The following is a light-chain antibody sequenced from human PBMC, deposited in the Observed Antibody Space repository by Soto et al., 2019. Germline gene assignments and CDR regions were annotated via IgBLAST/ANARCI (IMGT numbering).Light chain of an antibody. CDR3: QRYGSSPGT. V-gene: IGKV3-20*01. CDR1: QSVSSSS. Sequence: EIVLTQSPGTLSLSPGERATPSCRASQSVSSSSLAWYQQKPGQAPRLLIYGASRRVTGIPDRFSGSGSGTDFTLTISRLEPEDFAVYYCQRYGSSPGTFGRGTKVDIK. J-gene: IGKJ1*01. CDR2: GAS.